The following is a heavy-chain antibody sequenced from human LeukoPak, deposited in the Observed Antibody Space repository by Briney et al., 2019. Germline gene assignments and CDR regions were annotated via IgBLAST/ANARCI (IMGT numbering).Heavy chain of an antibody. CDR1: GYTFTGYY. Sequence: GASVKVSCKASGYTFTGYYMHWVRQAPGPGLEWMGWINPNSGGTNYAQKFQGRVTMTRDTSISTAYMELSRLRSDDTAVYYCAREPLLWFGDPPQKNWFDPWGQGTLVTVSS. V-gene: IGHV1-2*02. J-gene: IGHJ5*02. D-gene: IGHD3-10*01. CDR3: AREPLLWFGDPPQKNWFDP. CDR2: INPNSGGT.